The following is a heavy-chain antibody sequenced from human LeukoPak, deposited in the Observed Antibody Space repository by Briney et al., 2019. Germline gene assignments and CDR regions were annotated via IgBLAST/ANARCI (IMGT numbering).Heavy chain of an antibody. CDR1: GYTFTDFY. D-gene: IGHD2-2*01. J-gene: IGHJ4*02. Sequence: ASVKVSCKTSGYTFTDFYMHWVRQAPGQGLEWRGWVNLNSVGTNFAQKFLCRVAMTRDTSMSTAYMQVSRLRFDDTAVYYCARDRFGSTSCNYDYWGQGTLVTVSS. CDR3: ARDRFGSTSCNYDY. CDR2: VNLNSVGT. V-gene: IGHV1-2*02.